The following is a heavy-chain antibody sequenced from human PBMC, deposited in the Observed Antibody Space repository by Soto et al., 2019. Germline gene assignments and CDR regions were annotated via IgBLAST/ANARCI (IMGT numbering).Heavy chain of an antibody. CDR1: GFTFSSYG. CDR2: ISYDGSNK. Sequence: ESGGGVVQPGRSLRLSCAASGFTFSSYGMHWVRQAPGKGLEWVAVISYDGSNKYYADSVRGRLTISRDNSKNTLYLQMNSLRAEDTAVHYCAKGGDSSGYYHPLDFDYWGQGTLVTVSS. CDR3: AKGGDSSGYYHPLDFDY. D-gene: IGHD3-22*01. J-gene: IGHJ4*02. V-gene: IGHV3-30*18.